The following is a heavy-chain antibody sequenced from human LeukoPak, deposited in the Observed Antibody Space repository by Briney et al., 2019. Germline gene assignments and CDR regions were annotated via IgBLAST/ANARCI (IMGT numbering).Heavy chain of an antibody. Sequence: GGSLRLSCAASGFTVFNYWMSWVRQAPGKGLEWVASINLDGSQKYYVDSLKGRFTISRDNSKNTLYLQMNSLRAEDTAVYYCAELSGGFDYWGQGTLVTVSS. D-gene: IGHD3-10*01. V-gene: IGHV3-7*01. CDR2: INLDGSQK. CDR3: AELSGGFDY. CDR1: GFTVFNYW. J-gene: IGHJ4*02.